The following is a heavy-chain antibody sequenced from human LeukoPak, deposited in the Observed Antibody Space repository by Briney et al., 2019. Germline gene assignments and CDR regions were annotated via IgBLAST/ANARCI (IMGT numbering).Heavy chain of an antibody. CDR2: IYSGGST. CDR1: GFTFSSNY. J-gene: IGHJ4*02. V-gene: IGHV3-66*02. CDR3: ARDEVGATFDY. Sequence: GGSLRLSCAASGFTFSSNYMSWVRQAPGQGLEWVSVIYSGGSTYYAESVKGRFTISRDNSKNTLYLQMNSLRAEETAVYYCARDEVGATFDYWGQGTLVTVSS. D-gene: IGHD1-26*01.